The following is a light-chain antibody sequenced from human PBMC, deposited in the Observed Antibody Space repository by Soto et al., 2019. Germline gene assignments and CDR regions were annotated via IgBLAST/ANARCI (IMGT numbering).Light chain of an antibody. V-gene: IGLV1-36*01. CDR1: SSNIGNNA. CDR2: YDD. CDR3: AAWDDSLNGYL. J-gene: IGLJ1*01. Sequence: QSVLTQPPSVSEAPRQRVTISCSGSSSNIGNNAVNWYQQLPGKAPKLLIYYDDLVPSGVSDRFSGSKSGTSASLAISGLQSEDEAAYYCAAWDDSLNGYLFGTGTKLTVL.